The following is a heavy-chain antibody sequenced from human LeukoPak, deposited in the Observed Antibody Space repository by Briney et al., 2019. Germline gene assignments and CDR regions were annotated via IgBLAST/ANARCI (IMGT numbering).Heavy chain of an antibody. CDR1: GYSFTSYW. V-gene: IGHV5-51*01. CDR2: IYPGDSDT. J-gene: IGHJ6*02. Sequence: GESLKISCKGSGYSFTSYWIGWVRQMPGKGLEWMGIIYPGDSDTRYSPSFQGQVTISADKSISTAYLQWSSLKASDTAMYYCARRVGGSYYNYYYGMDVWGQGTTVTVS. D-gene: IGHD1-26*01. CDR3: ARRVGGSYYNYYYGMDV.